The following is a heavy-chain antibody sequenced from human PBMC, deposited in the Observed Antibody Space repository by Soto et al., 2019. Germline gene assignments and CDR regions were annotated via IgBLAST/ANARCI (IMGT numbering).Heavy chain of an antibody. CDR3: ARDKTGTRHFDY. CDR1: GFTFSSYS. Sequence: GGSLRLSCAASGFTFSSYSMNWVRQAPGKGLEWVSSISSSSSYIYYADSVKGRFTISRDNAKNSLYLQMNSLRAEDTAVYYCARDKTGTRHFDYWGQGTLVTVSS. CDR2: ISSSSSYI. V-gene: IGHV3-21*01. D-gene: IGHD1-7*01. J-gene: IGHJ4*02.